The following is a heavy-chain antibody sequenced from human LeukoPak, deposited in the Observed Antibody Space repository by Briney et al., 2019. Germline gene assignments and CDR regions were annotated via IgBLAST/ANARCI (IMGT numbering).Heavy chain of an antibody. D-gene: IGHD3-22*01. CDR2: ISSSGSTI. J-gene: IGHJ3*02. CDR3: ARATWGYYDSSGYYEGDAFDI. V-gene: IGHV3-48*03. Sequence: GRSLRLSCAASGFTFSSYEMNWVRQAPGKGLEWVSYISSSGSTIYYADSVKGRFTISRDNAKNTLYLQMNSLRAEDTAVYYCARATWGYYDSSGYYEGDAFDIWGQGTMVTVSS. CDR1: GFTFSSYE.